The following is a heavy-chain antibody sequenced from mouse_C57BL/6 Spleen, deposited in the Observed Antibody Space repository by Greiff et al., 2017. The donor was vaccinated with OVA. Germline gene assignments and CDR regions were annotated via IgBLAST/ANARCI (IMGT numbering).Heavy chain of an antibody. D-gene: IGHD1-1*01. V-gene: IGHV1-72*01. CDR1: GYTFTSYW. Sequence: QVQLKQPGAELVKPGASVKLSCKASGYTFTSYWMHWVKQRPGRGLEWIGRIDPNSGGTKYNEKFKSKATLTVDKPSSTAYMQLSSLTSEDSAVYYCARSGDYGSSAWFAYWGQGTLVTVSA. CDR2: IDPNSGGT. CDR3: ARSGDYGSSAWFAY. J-gene: IGHJ3*01.